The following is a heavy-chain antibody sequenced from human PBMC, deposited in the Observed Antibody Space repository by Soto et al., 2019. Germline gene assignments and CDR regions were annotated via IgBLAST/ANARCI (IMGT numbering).Heavy chain of an antibody. V-gene: IGHV1-2*02. CDR3: ARRLGLLVTPIPGY. D-gene: IGHD2-21*02. CDR2: INPNSGVT. CDR1: GYTFTGYH. Sequence: ASVKVSCKASGYTFTGYHMHWVRQAPGQGLEWMGWINPNSGVTIYAQKFQGRVIMTRETPITTAYMELSRLTSDDAAVYYCARRLGLLVTPIPGYWGQGTLVTVSS. J-gene: IGHJ4*02.